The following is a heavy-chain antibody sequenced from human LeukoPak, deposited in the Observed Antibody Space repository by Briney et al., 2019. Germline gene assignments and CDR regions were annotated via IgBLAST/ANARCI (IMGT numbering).Heavy chain of an antibody. J-gene: IGHJ4*02. V-gene: IGHV3-48*01. CDR2: ISSTSTT. CDR3: AKNWGSLDY. D-gene: IGHD7-27*01. CDR1: GFTFGSYT. Sequence: GGSLRLSCAVSGFTFGSYTMNWVRQAPGKGLEWVSHISSTSTTYYADSVKGRFTISRGNSKNTLYLQMNSLRAEDTAVYYCAKNWGSLDYWGPGTLVTVSS.